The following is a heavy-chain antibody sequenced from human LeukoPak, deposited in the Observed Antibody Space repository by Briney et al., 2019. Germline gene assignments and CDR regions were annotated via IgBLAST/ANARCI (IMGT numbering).Heavy chain of an antibody. Sequence: GGSLRLSCAASGFTFSRHWMSWVRQAPGKGLEWVANIKQDGSDKNYVDPGKGRFTISRDNAKNSLYLQMNSLRAEDTAVYYCARDSGYCSSFSCYGDAFDIWGQGTMVTVSS. V-gene: IGHV3-7*03. CDR2: IKQDGSDK. J-gene: IGHJ3*02. D-gene: IGHD2-2*01. CDR1: GFTFSRHW. CDR3: ARDSGYCSSFSCYGDAFDI.